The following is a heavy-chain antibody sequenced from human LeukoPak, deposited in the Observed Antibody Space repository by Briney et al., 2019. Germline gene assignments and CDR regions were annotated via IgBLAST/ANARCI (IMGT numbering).Heavy chain of an antibody. Sequence: GGSLRLSCEASGFSFSNYGMHWVRQAPGKGLEWVAVIWYDGSNKYYADSVKGRFTISRDNSKNTLYLQMNSLRAEDTAVYYCAREAGTYNWFDPWGQGTLVTVSS. CDR3: AREAGTYNWFDP. CDR1: GFSFSNYG. J-gene: IGHJ5*02. D-gene: IGHD1-1*01. V-gene: IGHV3-33*01. CDR2: IWYDGSNK.